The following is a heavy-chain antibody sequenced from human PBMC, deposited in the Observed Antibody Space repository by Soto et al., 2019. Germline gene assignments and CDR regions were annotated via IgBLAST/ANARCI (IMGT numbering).Heavy chain of an antibody. V-gene: IGHV4-59*01. Sequence: SETLSLTCTVSGGSISSYYWSWIRQPPGKGLEWIGYIYYSGSTNYNPSLKSRVTISVDTSKNQFSLKLSSVTAADTAVYYCARELLGLQIGNWFDPWGQGTLVTVSS. CDR1: GGSISSYY. CDR3: ARELLGLQIGNWFDP. D-gene: IGHD2-8*02. J-gene: IGHJ5*02. CDR2: IYYSGST.